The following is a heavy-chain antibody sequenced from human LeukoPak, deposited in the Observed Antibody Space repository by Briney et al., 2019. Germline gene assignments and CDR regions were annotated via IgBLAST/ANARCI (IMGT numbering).Heavy chain of an antibody. CDR3: ARAPGGYCSGGSCYSHFPGMDV. D-gene: IGHD2-15*01. CDR1: GDIVSSNSAA. J-gene: IGHJ6*02. V-gene: IGHV6-1*01. CDR2: TYYRSKWYN. Sequence: SQTLSLTCAISGDIVSSNSAAWNWIRQSPSRGLEWLGRTYYRSKWYNDYAVSVKSRITINPDTSKNQFSLQLNSVSPEDTAVYYCARAPGGYCSGGSCYSHFPGMDVWGQGTTVTVSS.